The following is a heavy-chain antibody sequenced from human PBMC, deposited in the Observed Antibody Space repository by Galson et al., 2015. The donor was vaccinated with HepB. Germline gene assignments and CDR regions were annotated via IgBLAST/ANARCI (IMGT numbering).Heavy chain of an antibody. CDR1: GFTFSSYA. CDR2: ISYDGSNK. J-gene: IGHJ1*01. Sequence: SLRLSCAASGFTFSSYAMHWVRQAPGKGLEWVAVISYDGSNKYYADSVKGRFTISRDNSKNTLYLQMNSLRAEDTAVYYCARGSSYGLRAGEYFQHWGQGTLVTVSS. V-gene: IGHV3-30-3*01. D-gene: IGHD2-15*01. CDR3: ARGSSYGLRAGEYFQH.